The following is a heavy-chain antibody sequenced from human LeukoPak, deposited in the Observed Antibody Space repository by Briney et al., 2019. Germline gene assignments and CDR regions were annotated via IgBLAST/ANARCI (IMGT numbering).Heavy chain of an antibody. CDR2: IIPIYGTA. J-gene: IGHJ4*02. Sequence: GASVTDSCKASGGTHSSYAISWLRPAPGQGLEWMGGIIPIYGTANYAQKFQGRVTITADKSTSTAYMELSSLRSEYTAVYYCTRDTHTGSYGYWGQGTLVTVSS. CDR1: GGTHSSYA. CDR3: TRDTHTGSYGY. V-gene: IGHV1-69*06. D-gene: IGHD3-10*01.